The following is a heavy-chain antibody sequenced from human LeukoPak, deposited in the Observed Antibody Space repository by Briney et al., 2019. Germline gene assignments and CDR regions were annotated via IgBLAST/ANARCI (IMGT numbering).Heavy chain of an antibody. Sequence: GGSLRLSCAASGSTFSSYWMSWVRQAPGKGLEWVANIKQDGSEKYYVDSVKGRFTISRDDAKNSLYLQMNSLRAEDTAVYYCARRVFSAYYLDYWGQGTLVTVSS. V-gene: IGHV3-7*05. CDR1: GSTFSSYW. D-gene: IGHD3-16*01. CDR2: IKQDGSEK. CDR3: ARRVFSAYYLDY. J-gene: IGHJ4*02.